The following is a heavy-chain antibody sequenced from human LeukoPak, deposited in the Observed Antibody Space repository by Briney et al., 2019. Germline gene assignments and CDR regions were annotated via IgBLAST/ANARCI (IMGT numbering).Heavy chain of an antibody. CDR2: IYTSGST. J-gene: IGHJ3*02. D-gene: IGHD6-19*01. V-gene: IGHV4-4*07. CDR3: ASAGSGWKQYAFDI. Sequence: SETLSLTCTVSGGSISSYYWSWIRQPAGKGLEWIGRIYTSGSTNYNPSLKSRVTMSVVTSKNQFSLKLSSVTAADTAVYYCASAGSGWKQYAFDIWGQGTMVTVSS. CDR1: GGSISSYY.